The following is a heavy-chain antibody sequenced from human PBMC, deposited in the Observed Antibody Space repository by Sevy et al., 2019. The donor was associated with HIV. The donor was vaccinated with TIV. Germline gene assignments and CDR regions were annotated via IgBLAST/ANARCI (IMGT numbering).Heavy chain of an antibody. CDR3: AKAVGYGDYESNFDY. CDR1: GFTFSSYA. J-gene: IGHJ4*02. CDR2: ISGSGGRT. Sequence: GGSLRLSCAASGFTFSSYAMSWVRQAPGKGLEWVSAISGSGGRTNYAHSVKGRFTISRDNSKNTLYLQMNSLRAEDTAVYYCAKAVGYGDYESNFDYWGQGTLVTVSS. V-gene: IGHV3-23*01. D-gene: IGHD4-17*01.